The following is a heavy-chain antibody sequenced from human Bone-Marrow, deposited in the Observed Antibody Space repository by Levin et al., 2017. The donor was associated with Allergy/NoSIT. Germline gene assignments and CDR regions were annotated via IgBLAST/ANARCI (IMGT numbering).Heavy chain of an antibody. D-gene: IGHD3-10*01. V-gene: IGHV4-59*08. CDR2: VHYSGST. CDR1: GDSISSDY. Sequence: PGGSLRLSCTVSGDSISSDYWSWIRQPPGKGLEWIGYVHYSGSTNYNPSLKNRVTMSVDTSKSLFSLKLTSVTAADTAVYYCARHSAGSGSYMYYGLDVWGQGTTVTVSS. CDR3: ARHSAGSGSYMYYGLDV. J-gene: IGHJ6*02.